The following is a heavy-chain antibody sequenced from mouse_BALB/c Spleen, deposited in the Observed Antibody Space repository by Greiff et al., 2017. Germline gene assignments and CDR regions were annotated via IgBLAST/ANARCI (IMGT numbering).Heavy chain of an antibody. V-gene: IGHV5-6-2*01. CDR3: ARQERGNAMDY. J-gene: IGHJ4*01. CDR2: INSNGGST. Sequence: EVKLMESGGGLVKLGGSLKLSCAASGFTFSSYYMSWVRQTPEKRLELVAAINSNGGSTYYPDTVKGRFTISRDNAKNTLYLQMSSLKSEDTALYYCARQERGNAMDYWGQGTSVTVSS. CDR1: GFTFSSYY.